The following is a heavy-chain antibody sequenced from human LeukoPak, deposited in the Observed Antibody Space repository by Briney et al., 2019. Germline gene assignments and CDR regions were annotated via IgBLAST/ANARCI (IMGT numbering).Heavy chain of an antibody. D-gene: IGHD4-17*01. CDR1: GYIFTGYY. J-gene: IGHJ4*02. CDR3: ARGDDNGDYEAID. V-gene: IGHV1-2*02. Sequence: ASVEVSCKASGYIFTGYYMHWVRQAPGQGLEWMGWINPNSGGTDYAQKFQGRVTMTRDTSISTAYMELSRLRSDDTAVYYCARGDDNGDYEAIDWGQGTLVTVSS. CDR2: INPNSGGT.